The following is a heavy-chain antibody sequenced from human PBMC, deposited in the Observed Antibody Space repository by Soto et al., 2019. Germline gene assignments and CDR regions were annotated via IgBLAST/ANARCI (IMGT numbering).Heavy chain of an antibody. J-gene: IGHJ6*02. Sequence: ASLEVSCKESGYAFMSYYINWVLQATGQGLEWMGWMNPNSGNTGYAQKFQGRVTMTRNTSISTAYMELSSLRSEDTAVYYCARVRSEQQLYHYYGMDVWGQGTTVTVSS. CDR2: MNPNSGNT. CDR3: ARVRSEQQLYHYYGMDV. CDR1: GYAFMSYY. V-gene: IGHV1-8*01. D-gene: IGHD6-13*01.